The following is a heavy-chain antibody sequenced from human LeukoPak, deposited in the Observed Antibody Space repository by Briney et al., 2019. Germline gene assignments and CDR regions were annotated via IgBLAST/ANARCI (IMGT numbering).Heavy chain of an antibody. CDR1: GSPISSFY. D-gene: IGHD2-15*01. CDR3: AREPGAEDFGGFDY. CDR2: TYYSGSS. V-gene: IGHV4-59*01. Sequence: SETLSLTCTVSGSPISSFYWNWIRQPPGKGLEWIGYTYYSGSSSYNPSLRNRATISVDKSRSQFSLKINSVTAADTAVYFCAREPGAEDFGGFDYWGQGTLVTVSS. J-gene: IGHJ4*02.